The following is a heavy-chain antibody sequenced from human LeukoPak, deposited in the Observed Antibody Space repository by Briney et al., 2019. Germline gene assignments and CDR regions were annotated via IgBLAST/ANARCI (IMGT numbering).Heavy chain of an antibody. CDR1: GFTFSSYA. Sequence: GGSLRLSCAASGFTFSSYAMSWVRQAPEKGLEWVSAISGSGGSTYYADSVKGRFTISRDNSKNTLYLQMNSLRAEDTAVYYCAKSNGYDFWSGYYDYWGQGTLVTVSS. CDR2: ISGSGGST. CDR3: AKSNGYDFWSGYYDY. J-gene: IGHJ4*02. V-gene: IGHV3-23*01. D-gene: IGHD3-3*01.